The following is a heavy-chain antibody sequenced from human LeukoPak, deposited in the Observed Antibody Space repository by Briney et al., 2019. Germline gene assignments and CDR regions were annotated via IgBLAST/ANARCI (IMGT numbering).Heavy chain of an antibody. J-gene: IGHJ4*02. Sequence: GGSLRLSCAASGFTFSSYGMHWVRQAPGKGLEWVAFIRYDGSNKYYADSVKGRFTISRDNSKNTLYLQMNSLRAEDTAVYYCAKSPPKTIHDYGDYAELDYWGQGTLVTVSS. V-gene: IGHV3-30*02. D-gene: IGHD4-17*01. CDR3: AKSPPKTIHDYGDYAELDY. CDR1: GFTFSSYG. CDR2: IRYDGSNK.